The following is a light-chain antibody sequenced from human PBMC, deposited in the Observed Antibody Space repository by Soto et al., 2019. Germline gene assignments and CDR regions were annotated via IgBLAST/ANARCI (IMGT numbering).Light chain of an antibody. V-gene: IGLV2-14*01. J-gene: IGLJ2*01. CDR1: SSDVGGYNY. Sequence: QSALTQPASVSGSPGQSIAISCTGTSSDVGGYNYVSWYQQHPGKAHKLVIYAVTNRPSGVSDRFSGSKSGNTASLTISGLQAEDEADYYCTSYADSSPVVFGGGTQLTVL. CDR3: TSYADSSPVV. CDR2: AVT.